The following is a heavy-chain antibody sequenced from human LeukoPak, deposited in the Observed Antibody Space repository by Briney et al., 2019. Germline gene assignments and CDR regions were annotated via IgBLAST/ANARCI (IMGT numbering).Heavy chain of an antibody. CDR1: GFTFDDYA. CDR2: ISWNSGSI. CDR3: AKDARRPYYDILTGYYIDWFDP. Sequence: GRSLRLSCAASGFTFDDYAMHWVRQAPGKGLEWVSGISWNSGSIGYADSVKGRFTISRDNAKNSLYLQMNSLRAEDTAVYYCAKDARRPYYDILTGYYIDWFDPWGQGTLVTVSS. V-gene: IGHV3-9*01. J-gene: IGHJ5*02. D-gene: IGHD3-9*01.